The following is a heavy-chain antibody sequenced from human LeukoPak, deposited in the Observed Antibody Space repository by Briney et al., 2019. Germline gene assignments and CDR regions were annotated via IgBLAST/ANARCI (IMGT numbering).Heavy chain of an antibody. Sequence: PGGSLRLSCAASGFTFSSYAMSWVRQAPGKGLEWVSAISGSGGSTYYADSVKGRFTISRDNSKNTLYLQMNSLRAEDTAVYYCAKASAMIVVVSKHFDHWGQGTLVTVSS. V-gene: IGHV3-23*01. J-gene: IGHJ4*02. D-gene: IGHD3-22*01. CDR1: GFTFSSYA. CDR3: AKASAMIVVVSKHFDH. CDR2: ISGSGGST.